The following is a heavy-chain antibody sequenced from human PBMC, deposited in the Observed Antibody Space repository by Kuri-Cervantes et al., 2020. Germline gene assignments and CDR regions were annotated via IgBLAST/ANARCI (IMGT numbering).Heavy chain of an antibody. CDR1: GYTLTELS. V-gene: IGHV1-24*01. D-gene: IGHD3-16*01. CDR2: FDPEDGET. CDR3: ARPKATWGGAYYFDY. Sequence: ASVKVSCKVSGYTLTELSMHWVRQAPGKGLEWMGDFDPEDGETIYAQKFQGRVTMTEDTSTDTAYMELSSLRSEDTAVYYCARPKATWGGAYYFDYWGQGTLVTVSS. J-gene: IGHJ4*02.